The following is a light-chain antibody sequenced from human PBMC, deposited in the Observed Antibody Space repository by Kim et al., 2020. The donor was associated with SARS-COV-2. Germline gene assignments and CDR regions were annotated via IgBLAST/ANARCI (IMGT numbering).Light chain of an antibody. CDR3: SSYTSSSSWV. Sequence: GQSIHIPCTGTSSDVGAYDYVSWYQQLPGKAPNLIIYDVSERPSGVSYRFSGSKSGNTASLTISRLRAEDEADYYCSSYTSSSSWVFGGGTKLTVL. J-gene: IGLJ3*02. CDR1: SSDVGAYDY. CDR2: DVS. V-gene: IGLV2-14*03.